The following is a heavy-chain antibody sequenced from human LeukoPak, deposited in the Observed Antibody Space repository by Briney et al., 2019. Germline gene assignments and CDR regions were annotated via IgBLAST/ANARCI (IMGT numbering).Heavy chain of an antibody. J-gene: IGHJ5*02. D-gene: IGHD3-16*01. CDR2: ISAYGNT. CDR1: GYTFTIYG. CDR3: ARGLSYDYVWGTHNWFDP. Sequence: GASVKVSCKTSGYTFTIYGISWVRQAPGQGLEWMGLISAYGNTNYAQNLQGRVTMTTDTSTSTAYMELRSLRFEDTAVYYCARGLSYDYVWGTHNWFDPWGQGTLVTVSS. V-gene: IGHV1-18*01.